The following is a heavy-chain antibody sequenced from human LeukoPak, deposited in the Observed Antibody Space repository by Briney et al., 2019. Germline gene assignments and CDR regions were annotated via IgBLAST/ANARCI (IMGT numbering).Heavy chain of an antibody. D-gene: IGHD6-13*01. J-gene: IGHJ3*02. CDR1: GFTFSTYW. Sequence: GGSLRLSCAASGFTFSTYWMNWARQAPGKGLEWVSYIGRSGSTIYYADSVKGRFTISRDNAKNSLYLQMNSLRAEDTAVYYCARGIGSDAFDIWGQGTMVTVSS. V-gene: IGHV3-48*01. CDR2: IGRSGSTI. CDR3: ARGIGSDAFDI.